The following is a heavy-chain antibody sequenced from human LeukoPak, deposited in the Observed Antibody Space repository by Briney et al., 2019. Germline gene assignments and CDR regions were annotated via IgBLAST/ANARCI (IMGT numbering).Heavy chain of an antibody. D-gene: IGHD4-17*01. CDR1: GFTFSRYW. V-gene: IGHV3-74*01. J-gene: IGHJ6*03. Sequence: GGSLRLSCAASGFTFSRYWMFWVRQAPGKGLVWVSRINSDGTTTSYADSVKGRFTISRDNAKNTLSLQLNSLRAEDTAVYYCASSGVTVTSSYFYYMDVWGKGTMVAVSS. CDR2: INSDGTTT. CDR3: ASSGVTVTSSYFYYMDV.